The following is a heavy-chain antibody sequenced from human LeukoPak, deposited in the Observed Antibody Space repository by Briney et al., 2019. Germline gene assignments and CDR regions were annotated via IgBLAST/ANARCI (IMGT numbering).Heavy chain of an antibody. CDR3: AKAPATVTMDWFDP. CDR1: GFTFSSYA. V-gene: IGHV3-30*02. D-gene: IGHD4-17*01. CDR2: IPFDGSNK. Sequence: GGSLRLSCAASGFTFSSYAMSWIRQAPGKGLEWVGFIPFDGSNKYYADSLQGRFTISRDNSKNTLYLQMNSLTTEDTAVYYCAKAPATVTMDWFDPWGQGTLVTVSS. J-gene: IGHJ5*02.